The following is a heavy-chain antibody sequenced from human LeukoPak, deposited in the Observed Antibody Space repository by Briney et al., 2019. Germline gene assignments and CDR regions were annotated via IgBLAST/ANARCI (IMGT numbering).Heavy chain of an antibody. Sequence: GGSLRLSCAASGFTFSSYSMNWVRQAPGKGLEWVSSISSSSSYIYYADSVKGRFTISRDNAKNPLYLQMNSLRAEDTAVYYCARDFHGSGSFDYWGQGTLVTVSS. CDR1: GFTFSSYS. CDR3: ARDFHGSGSFDY. V-gene: IGHV3-21*01. J-gene: IGHJ4*02. D-gene: IGHD3-10*01. CDR2: ISSSSSYI.